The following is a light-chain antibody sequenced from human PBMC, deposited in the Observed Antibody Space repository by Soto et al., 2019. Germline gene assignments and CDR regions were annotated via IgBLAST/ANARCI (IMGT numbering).Light chain of an antibody. Sequence: DIVLTQSPGTLSLSPGEKAALSCRASQAVGDSVLAWYQQRPGQVPRLLIYAASTRATGVPDRFSGSGSGTDFTLTVSRLEPEDFAMYYCQQYGNSPQSCGQGTRLEIK. CDR2: AAS. V-gene: IGKV3-20*01. CDR3: QQYGNSPQS. CDR1: QAVGDSV. J-gene: IGKJ5*01.